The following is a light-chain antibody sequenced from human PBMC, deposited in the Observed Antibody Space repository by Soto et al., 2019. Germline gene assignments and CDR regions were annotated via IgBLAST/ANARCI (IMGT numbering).Light chain of an antibody. CDR2: DTS. CDR1: QSVGSY. J-gene: IGKJ5*01. Sequence: EIVLTQSPATLYLSPGERATLSCRASQSVGSYLVWYQQKPGQAPRLLIYDTSNRATGIPARFSGSGSGTDFTLTISSLEPEDFAVYYCQQRSNWPSTFGQGTRLEIK. CDR3: QQRSNWPST. V-gene: IGKV3-11*01.